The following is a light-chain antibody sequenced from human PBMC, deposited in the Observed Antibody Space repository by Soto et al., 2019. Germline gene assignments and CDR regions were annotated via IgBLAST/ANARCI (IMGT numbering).Light chain of an antibody. CDR2: DAS. J-gene: IGKJ1*01. CDR3: QQRSNWPWT. Sequence: ETVFTQSRATLGLSQGGRATLSGRASQSVSSYLAWYQQKPGQAPRLLIYDASNRATGIPARFSCSGSGTDFTLTFGSLEPEDFAVYYCQQRSNWPWTFGQGTKVDIK. CDR1: QSVSSY. V-gene: IGKV3-11*01.